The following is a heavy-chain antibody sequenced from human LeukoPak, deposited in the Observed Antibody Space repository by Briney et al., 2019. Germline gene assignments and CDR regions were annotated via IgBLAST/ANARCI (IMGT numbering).Heavy chain of an antibody. CDR3: AKEEGAAAGHSAIDY. D-gene: IGHD6-13*01. V-gene: IGHV3-23*01. CDR2: ISGSGGST. CDR1: GFTFSNHA. J-gene: IGHJ4*02. Sequence: GRSLRLSCAASGFTFSNHAMTWVRQAPGKGLEWVSGISGSGGSTFYADSVKGRFTISRDNSKNTLYLQMNSLRADDTAVYHCAKEEGAAAGHSAIDYWGQGTLVTVSS.